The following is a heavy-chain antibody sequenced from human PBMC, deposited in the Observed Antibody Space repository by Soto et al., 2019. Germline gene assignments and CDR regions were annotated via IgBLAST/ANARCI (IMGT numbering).Heavy chain of an antibody. CDR3: ARDLDEDGGSHWYFDL. CDR1: GGSISSGDYY. CDR2: IYNSETT. Sequence: SETLSLTCTVSGGSISSGDYYWSWIRQYPGKGLEWIGYIYNSETTYYNPSLKSRVTISADMSKDQFSLKLSSVTAADTAFYYCARDLDEDGGSHWYFDLWGRGTLVTVSS. D-gene: IGHD3-16*01. J-gene: IGHJ2*01. V-gene: IGHV4-31*03.